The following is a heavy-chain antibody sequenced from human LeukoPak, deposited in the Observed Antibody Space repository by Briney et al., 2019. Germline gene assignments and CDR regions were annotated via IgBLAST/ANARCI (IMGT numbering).Heavy chain of an antibody. CDR1: GFSTSTYS. CDR3: ARDGPPAGSGDFDY. D-gene: IGHD3-10*01. V-gene: IGHV3-48*01. Sequence: GGSLRLSCAASGFSTSTYSMGWVRQAPGKGLGWVSYIGSTSIYADSVKGRFTISRDNAKNSLYLQMNSLRAEDTAVYYCARDGPPAGSGDFDYWGQGTPVTVSS. J-gene: IGHJ4*02. CDR2: IGSTSI.